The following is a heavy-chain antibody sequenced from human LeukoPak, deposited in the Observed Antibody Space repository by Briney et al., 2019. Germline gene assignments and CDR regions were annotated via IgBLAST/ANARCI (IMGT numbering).Heavy chain of an antibody. J-gene: IGHJ5*02. V-gene: IGHV3-21*01. CDR1: GFTFDGYS. Sequence: GGSLRLSCAASGFTFDGYSMNWVRQAPGKGLEWVSSISSSSNYIYYADSVKGRFTISRDNAKNSLYLQMNSLRAEDTAVYYCARDYLVVPAAMWWFDPWGQGTLVTVSS. CDR3: ARDYLVVPAAMWWFDP. CDR2: ISSSSNYI. D-gene: IGHD2-2*01.